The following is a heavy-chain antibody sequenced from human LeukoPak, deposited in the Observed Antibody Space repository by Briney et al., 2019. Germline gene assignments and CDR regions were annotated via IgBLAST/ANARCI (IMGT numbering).Heavy chain of an antibody. V-gene: IGHV3-74*01. CDR1: GYSFTSYW. D-gene: IGHD1-26*01. Sequence: GESLKISCKGSGYSFTSYWMHWVRQAPGKGLVWVSRINSDGSSTNYADSVKGRFTISRDNAKNTLYLQMNSLRADDTAVYYCARDWDVPPHAFDIWGQGTMVTVSS. CDR2: INSDGSST. J-gene: IGHJ3*02. CDR3: ARDWDVPPHAFDI.